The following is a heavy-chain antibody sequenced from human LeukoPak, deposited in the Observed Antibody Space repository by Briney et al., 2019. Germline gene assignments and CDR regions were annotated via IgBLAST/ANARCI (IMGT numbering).Heavy chain of an antibody. J-gene: IGHJ4*02. Sequence: PGRSLRLSCAASGFTFDDYAMHWVRQAPGKGLEWVSGISWNSGSIGYADSVKGRFTISRDNAKNSLYLQMNSLRAEDTALYYCAKAAGKVATTGTFDYWGQGTLVTVSS. CDR2: ISWNSGSI. V-gene: IGHV3-9*01. CDR1: GFTFDDYA. D-gene: IGHD5-12*01. CDR3: AKAAGKVATTGTFDY.